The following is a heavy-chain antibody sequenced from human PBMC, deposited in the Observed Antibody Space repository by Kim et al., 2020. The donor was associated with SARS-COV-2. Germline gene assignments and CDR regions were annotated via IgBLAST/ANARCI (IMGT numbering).Heavy chain of an antibody. CDR2: ISFDGNRQ. CDR3: ANAHNQYYGVGV. J-gene: IGHJ6*02. D-gene: IGHD1-1*01. Sequence: GGSLRLSCAASGFSFSTYNMHWVRQAPGKGLEWVAVISFDGNRQYYADSVRDRFTISKDNSINMLYLQMSSLRTEDTGVYYCANAHNQYYGVGVWGQGTAVTVYS. CDR1: GFSFSTYN. V-gene: IGHV3-30*18.